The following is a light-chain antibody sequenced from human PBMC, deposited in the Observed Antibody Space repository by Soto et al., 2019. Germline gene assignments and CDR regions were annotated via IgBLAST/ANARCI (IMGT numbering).Light chain of an antibody. V-gene: IGLV1-47*01. CDR3: AAWDDSLSGRV. J-gene: IGLJ3*02. CDR2: KSN. CDR1: SSNIGSNF. Sequence: QSVLTLPPSASGTPGQRVTVSCSGSSSNIGSNFVSWYQQVPGTAPKLLIYKSNQRPSGVPDRFSGSKSGTSASLAISGLRSEDEADYYCAAWDDSLSGRVFGGGTKLTVL.